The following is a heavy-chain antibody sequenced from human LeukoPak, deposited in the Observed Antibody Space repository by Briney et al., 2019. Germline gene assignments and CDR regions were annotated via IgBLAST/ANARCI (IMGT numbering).Heavy chain of an antibody. CDR3: ARQTHYTPAFDY. CDR2: IHYSGGT. Sequence: SETLSLTCTVSGGSISSYYWSWIRQPPGKGLEWIGYIHYSGGTNYNPSLKSRVTISGNTSKNQFSLKLTSVTAADTAVYYCARQTHYTPAFDYWGQGTLVTVSS. V-gene: IGHV4-59*08. CDR1: GGSISSYY. D-gene: IGHD2-15*01. J-gene: IGHJ4*02.